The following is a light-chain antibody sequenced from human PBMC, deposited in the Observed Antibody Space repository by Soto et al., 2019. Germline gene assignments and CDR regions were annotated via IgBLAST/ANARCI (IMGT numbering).Light chain of an antibody. CDR2: DAS. Sequence: AIQLTQAPSSLSASVGDRVTITCRASQGISSALAWYQQKPRKAPKLLIYDASSLESGVPSRFSGSGSGTDFTLTISSLQPEDFATYYCQQFNSYPPITFGHGTRLEIK. J-gene: IGKJ5*01. V-gene: IGKV1-13*02. CDR1: QGISSA. CDR3: QQFNSYPPIT.